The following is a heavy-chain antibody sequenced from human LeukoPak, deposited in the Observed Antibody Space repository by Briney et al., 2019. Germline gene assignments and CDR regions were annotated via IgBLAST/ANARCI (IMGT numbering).Heavy chain of an antibody. J-gene: IGHJ6*02. CDR3: AREVLTMVRGAYGMDV. CDR1: GGSISSSSYY. Sequence: SETLFLTCTVSGGSISSSSYYWGWIRQPPGKGLEWIGSIYYSGSTYYNPSLKSRVTISVDTSKNQFSLKLSSVTAADTAVYYCAREVLTMVRGAYGMDVWGQGTTVTVSS. D-gene: IGHD3-10*01. CDR2: IYYSGST. V-gene: IGHV4-39*07.